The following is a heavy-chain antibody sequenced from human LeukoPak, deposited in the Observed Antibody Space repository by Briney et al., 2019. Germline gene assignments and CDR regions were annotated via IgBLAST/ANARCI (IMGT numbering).Heavy chain of an antibody. CDR2: ISYDGSNK. V-gene: IGHV3-30*06. CDR3: ARDLSSGLDY. Sequence: GGSLRLSCAASGFTFSRNGMHWVRQAPGKGLEWVAVISYDGSNKYYADSVKGRFTVSRDNSKNTLYLQMNSLRAEDTAVYYCARDLSSGLDYRGQGTLVTVSS. D-gene: IGHD6-19*01. CDR1: GFTFSRNG. J-gene: IGHJ4*02.